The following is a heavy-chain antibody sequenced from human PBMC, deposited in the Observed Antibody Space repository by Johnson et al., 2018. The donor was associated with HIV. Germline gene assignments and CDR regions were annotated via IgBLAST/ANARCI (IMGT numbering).Heavy chain of an antibody. CDR2: ISYDGSNK. CDR3: ARVSGYYYDSSGLKGAFDI. D-gene: IGHD3-22*01. J-gene: IGHJ3*02. V-gene: IGHV3-30*04. Sequence: QVLLVESGGGVVQPGRSLRLSCAASGFTFSSYAMHWVRQAPGKGLEWVAVISYDGSNKYYADSVKGRFTISRDNSKNTLYLQMNSLRVEDTAVYYCARVSGYYYDSSGLKGAFDIWGQGTMVTVSS. CDR1: GFTFSSYA.